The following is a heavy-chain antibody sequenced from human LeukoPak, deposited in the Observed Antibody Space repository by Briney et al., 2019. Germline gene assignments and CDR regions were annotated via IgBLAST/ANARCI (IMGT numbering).Heavy chain of an antibody. CDR2: INHSGST. CDR3: ARGGRGCSYVY. D-gene: IGHD5-18*01. CDR1: GGSFSGYY. Sequence: SETLSLTCAVYGGSFSGYYWSWIRQPPGKGLEWIGEINHSGSTNYNPSVKSRVTISVDTSKNQFSLKLSSVTAADTAVYYCARGGRGCSYVYWGQGTLVTVSS. J-gene: IGHJ4*02. V-gene: IGHV4-34*01.